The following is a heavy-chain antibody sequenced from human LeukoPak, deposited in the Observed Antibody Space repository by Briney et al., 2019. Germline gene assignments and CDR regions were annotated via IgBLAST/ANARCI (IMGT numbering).Heavy chain of an antibody. D-gene: IGHD6-25*01. CDR2: IYYSGST. J-gene: IGHJ4*02. Sequence: SETLSLTCTVSGGSISSSSYYWGWIRQPPGKGLEWIGSIYYSGSTYYNPSLKSRVTISVDTSKNQFSLKLNSVTAADTAVYYCARSSGWHLLLLDYWGQGTLVTVSS. V-gene: IGHV4-39*01. CDR3: ARSSGWHLLLLDY. CDR1: GGSISSSSYY.